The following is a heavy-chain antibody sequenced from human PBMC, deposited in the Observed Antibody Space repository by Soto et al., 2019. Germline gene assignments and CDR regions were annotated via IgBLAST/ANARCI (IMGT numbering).Heavy chain of an antibody. J-gene: IGHJ5*02. CDR1: GGSIRVQSYY. CDR2: SYYSGTS. CDR3: TRRYNWNDYYFDP. Sequence: PSETLSLTCTVSGGSIRVQSYYWTWIRQTPGQGLEWVGSSYYSGTSYFNPALNGRVTISVDTSTNQFSLRLTSVTAADTAVYYCTRRYNWNDYYFDPWGQGTLVTVSS. V-gene: IGHV4-39*01. D-gene: IGHD1-20*01.